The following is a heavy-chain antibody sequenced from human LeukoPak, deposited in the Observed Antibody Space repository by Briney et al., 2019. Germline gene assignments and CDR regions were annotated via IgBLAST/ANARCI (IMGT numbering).Heavy chain of an antibody. CDR1: GFTFSSYG. D-gene: IGHD6-6*01. J-gene: IGHJ4*02. CDR2: IWYDGSNK. Sequence: GRSLRLSCAASGFTFSSYGMHWVRQAPGKGLGWVAVIWYDGSNKYYADSVKGRFTISRDNSKNTLYLQMNSLRAEDTAVYYCAKDSSGSSSDFDYWGQGTLVTVSS. CDR3: AKDSSGSSSDFDY. V-gene: IGHV3-33*06.